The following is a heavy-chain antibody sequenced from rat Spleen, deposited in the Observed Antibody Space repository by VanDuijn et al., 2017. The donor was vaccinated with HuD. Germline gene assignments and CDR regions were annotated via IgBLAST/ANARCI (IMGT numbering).Heavy chain of an antibody. Sequence: EVQLVESGGGLVQPGRSLKLSCVASGFTFNNYWMTWIRQAPGKGLEWVASISTGGGNTYYRDSVKGRFTISRDNAKSTLYLQMDSLRSEDTATYYCARAAMKDYWGQGVMVTVSS. J-gene: IGHJ2*01. D-gene: IGHD1-2*01. CDR3: ARAAMKDY. CDR2: ISTGGGNT. V-gene: IGHV5-31*01. CDR1: GFTFNNYW.